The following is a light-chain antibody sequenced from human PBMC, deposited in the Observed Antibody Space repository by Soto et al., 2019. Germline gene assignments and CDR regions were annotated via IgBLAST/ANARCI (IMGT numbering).Light chain of an antibody. J-gene: IGKJ1*01. CDR2: DVS. V-gene: IGKV1-5*01. CDR3: QQYNTYWT. Sequence: DIQMTQSPSTLSASVGDRVTITCRASQSISNWLAWYQQKPGKAPKLLIYDVSSLESGVPSRSSGSGSGTDFTLTISSLQPDDFASYYCQQYNTYWTFGRGTKVEIK. CDR1: QSISNW.